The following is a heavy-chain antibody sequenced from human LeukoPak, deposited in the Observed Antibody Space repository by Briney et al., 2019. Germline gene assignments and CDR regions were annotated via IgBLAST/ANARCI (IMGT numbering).Heavy chain of an antibody. CDR2: IIPIFGTV. V-gene: IGHV1-69*15. J-gene: IGHJ4*02. D-gene: IGHD4/OR15-4a*01. CDR3: ASGTMVPQGGYFEY. CDR1: GGTFSTSA. Sequence: VASVKVSCKASGGTFSTSAISWVRQAPGKGLEWMGKIIPIFGTVNYAQKFQGRVTITADASTSTAYMYLSSLTSDDTAVYYCASGTMVPQGGYFEYWGQAILVSVSS.